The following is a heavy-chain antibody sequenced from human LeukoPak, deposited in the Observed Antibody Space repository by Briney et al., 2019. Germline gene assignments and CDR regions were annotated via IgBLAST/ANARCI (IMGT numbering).Heavy chain of an antibody. V-gene: IGHV4-31*03. D-gene: IGHD3-10*02. CDR3: ARVVDYYVHAFDI. CDR1: GGSISSGGYY. CDR2: IYYSGST. Sequence: SQTLSLTCTVSGGSISSGGYYGRWIRQHPGKGLEWIVYIYYSGSTYYHPALKSRVTISVDTSKNQFSLKLSSVTAADTAVYYCARVVDYYVHAFDIWGQGTMVAVSS. J-gene: IGHJ3*02.